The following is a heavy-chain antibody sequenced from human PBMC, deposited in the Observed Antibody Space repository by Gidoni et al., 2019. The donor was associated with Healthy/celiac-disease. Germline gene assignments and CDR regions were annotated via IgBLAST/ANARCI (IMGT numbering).Heavy chain of an antibody. CDR1: GFTLSTYG. CDR2: ISYDGSNK. D-gene: IGHD6-6*01. J-gene: IGHJ4*02. Sequence: QVQLVESGGGVVQPGRSLRLYCASSGFTLSTYGMHWVRQAPGKGVEWVAVISYDGSNKYYADSVKGRFTISRDNSKNTLYLQMNSLRAEDTAVYYCAKGDSSSSDYWGQGTLVTVSS. CDR3: AKGDSSSSDY. V-gene: IGHV3-30*18.